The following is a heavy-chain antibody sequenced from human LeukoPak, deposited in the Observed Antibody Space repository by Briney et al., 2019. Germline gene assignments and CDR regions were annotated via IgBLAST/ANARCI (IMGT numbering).Heavy chain of an antibody. CDR3: AVTMVRGITWKTRVGFDP. J-gene: IGHJ5*02. CDR1: GGSFSGYY. V-gene: IGHV4-34*01. CDR2: INHSGST. D-gene: IGHD3-10*01. Sequence: SGTLSLTCAVYGGSFSGYYWSWIRQPPGKGLEWIGEINHSGSTNYNPSLKSRVTISVDTSKNQFSLKLSSVTAADTAVYYCAVTMVRGITWKTRVGFDPWGRGTLVTVSS.